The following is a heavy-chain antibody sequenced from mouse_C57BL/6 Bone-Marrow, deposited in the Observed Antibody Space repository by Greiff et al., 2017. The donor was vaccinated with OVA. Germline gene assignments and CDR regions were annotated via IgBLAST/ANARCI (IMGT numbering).Heavy chain of an antibody. CDR3: TTPIYAMDY. V-gene: IGHV14-4*01. CDR2: IDPENGDT. J-gene: IGHJ4*01. CDR1: GFNIKDDY. Sequence: EVKLMESGAELVRPGASVKLSCTASGFNIKDDYMHWVKQRPEQGLEWIGWIDPENGDTEYASKFQGKATITADTSSNTAYLQLSSLTSEDTAVYYCTTPIYAMDYWGQGTSVTVSS.